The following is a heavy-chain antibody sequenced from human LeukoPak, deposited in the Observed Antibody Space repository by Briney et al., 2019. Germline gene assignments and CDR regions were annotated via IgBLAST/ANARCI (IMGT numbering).Heavy chain of an antibody. Sequence: SQTLSLTCAISGDSVSGNSAAWNWIRQSPSRGLEWLGRTYYRSKWYNDYAVSVKSRITINPDTSKNQFSLQLNSVTPEDTAVYYCARDLVVVPAASGYYYMDVWGKGTTVTVSS. V-gene: IGHV6-1*01. D-gene: IGHD2-2*01. J-gene: IGHJ6*03. CDR1: GDSVSGNSAA. CDR2: TYYRSKWYN. CDR3: ARDLVVVPAASGYYYMDV.